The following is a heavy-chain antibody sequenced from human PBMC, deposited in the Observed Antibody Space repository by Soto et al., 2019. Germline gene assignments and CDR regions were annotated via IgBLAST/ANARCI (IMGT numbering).Heavy chain of an antibody. CDR1: GGSISSSSYY. D-gene: IGHD1-26*01. CDR3: ARQREGGPGAFDI. V-gene: IGHV4-39*01. CDR2: IYYGGST. Sequence: SETLSLTCTVSGGSISSSSYYWGWILQPPGKGLEWIGSIYYGGSTYYNPSLKSRVTISVDTSKNQFSLKLSSVTAADTAVYYCARQREGGPGAFDIWGQGTMVTVSS. J-gene: IGHJ3*02.